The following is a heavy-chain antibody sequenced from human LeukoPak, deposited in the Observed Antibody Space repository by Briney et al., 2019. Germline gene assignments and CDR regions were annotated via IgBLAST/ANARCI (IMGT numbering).Heavy chain of an antibody. J-gene: IGHJ6*03. V-gene: IGHV3-74*01. CDR2: INTDGSSA. CDR3: ARVGKGTVSKSYYYYYYMDV. Sequence: VGSLRLSCAASGFSLNDYWMHWVRQVPGKGLMWVSRINTDGSSATYADSVKGRLTISRDNAKNTLYLEMKTLRAEDTAVYYCARVGKGTVSKSYYYYYYMDVWGKGTTVTVSS. CDR1: GFSLNDYW. D-gene: IGHD1-26*01.